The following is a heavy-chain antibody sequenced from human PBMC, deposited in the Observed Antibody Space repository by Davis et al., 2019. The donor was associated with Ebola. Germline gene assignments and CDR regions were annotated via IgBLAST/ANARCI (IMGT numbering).Heavy chain of an antibody. J-gene: IGHJ4*02. Sequence: PGGSLRLSCAASGFTFSNYRMHWVRQTPGKGLEWVALISKDGSDKYYADSVKGRFTISRDNSKNTLYLQMNSLRAEDTAVYYCAYYGSGPLDYWGQGTLVTVSS. V-gene: IGHV3-30*03. D-gene: IGHD3-10*01. CDR1: GFTFSNYR. CDR2: ISKDGSDK. CDR3: AYYGSGPLDY.